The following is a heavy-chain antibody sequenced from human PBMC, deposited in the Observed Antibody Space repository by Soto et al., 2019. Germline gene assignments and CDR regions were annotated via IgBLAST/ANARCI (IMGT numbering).Heavy chain of an antibody. J-gene: IGHJ4*02. CDR2: INAGNGNT. CDR1: GYTFTSYA. D-gene: IGHD5-18*01. V-gene: IGHV1-3*01. Sequence: ASVKVSCKASGYTFTSYAMHWVRRAPGQRLEWMGWINAGNGNTKYSQKFQGRVTITRDTSASTAYMELSSLRSEDTAVYYCAITRDTAMVQPLFDYWGQGTLVTVS. CDR3: AITRDTAMVQPLFDY.